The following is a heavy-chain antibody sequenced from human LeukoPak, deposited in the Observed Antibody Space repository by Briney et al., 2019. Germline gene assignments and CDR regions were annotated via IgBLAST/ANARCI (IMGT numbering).Heavy chain of an antibody. V-gene: IGHV4-38-2*02. D-gene: IGHD3-10*01. CDR3: ARGPRFGELLWHWFDP. Sequence: SETLSLTCTVPGYSISSGRYWGWIRQPPGKGLEWIGSMYHSGSTYYNPPLKSRVTISEDTSKNQFSLKLRSVTAADTAVYYCARGPRFGELLWHWFDPWGQGTLVTVSS. CDR1: GYSISSGRY. CDR2: MYHSGST. J-gene: IGHJ5*02.